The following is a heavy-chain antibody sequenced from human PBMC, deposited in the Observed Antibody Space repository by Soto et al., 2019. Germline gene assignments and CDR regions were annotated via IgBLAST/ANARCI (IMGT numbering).Heavy chain of an antibody. J-gene: IGHJ4*02. V-gene: IGHV1-18*01. CDR2: ISAYNGNT. Sequence: QVQLVQSGAEVKKPGASVKVSCKASGYTFTSYFISWVRQAPGQGLEWMGWISAYNGNTNYEQKLQGRVTMTTNTSTRAAYMELSSPRADYSAVYYCAREPRLSDYWGQGTLVTVSS. CDR3: AREPRLSDY. CDR1: GYTFTSYF.